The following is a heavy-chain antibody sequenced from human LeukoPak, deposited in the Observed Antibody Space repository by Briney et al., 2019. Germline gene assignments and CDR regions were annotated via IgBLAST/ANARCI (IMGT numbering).Heavy chain of an antibody. V-gene: IGHV1-46*01. Sequence: ASVTVSFKASGYTFTSYYMHWVRQAPGQGLEWMGIINPSGGSTSYAQKFQGRVTMTRDTSTSTVYMELRSLRSDDTAVYYCARDSKSYYYYYGMDVWGQGTTVTVSS. CDR3: ARDSKSYYYYYGMDV. CDR1: GYTFTSYY. CDR2: INPSGGST. J-gene: IGHJ6*02.